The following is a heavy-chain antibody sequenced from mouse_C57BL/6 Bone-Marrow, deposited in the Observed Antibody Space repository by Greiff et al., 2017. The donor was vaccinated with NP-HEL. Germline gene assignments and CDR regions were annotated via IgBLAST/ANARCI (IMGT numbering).Heavy chain of an antibody. D-gene: IGHD2-5*01. J-gene: IGHJ3*01. V-gene: IGHV1-26*01. Sequence: VQLQQSGPELVKPGASVKISCKASGYTFTDYYMNWVKQSHGKSLEWIGDINPNNGGTSYNQKFKGKATLTVDKSSSTAYMELRSLTSEDSAVYYCARDSNYYWGQGTLVTVSA. CDR2: INPNNGGT. CDR1: GYTFTDYY. CDR3: ARDSNYY.